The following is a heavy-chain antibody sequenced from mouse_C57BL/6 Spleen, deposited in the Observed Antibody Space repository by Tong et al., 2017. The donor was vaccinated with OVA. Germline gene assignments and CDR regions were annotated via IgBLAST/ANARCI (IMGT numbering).Heavy chain of an antibody. CDR2: IDPETGGT. J-gene: IGHJ2*01. Sequence: VQLQESGAELVRPGASVTLSCKASGYTFTDYEMHWVKQTPVHGLEWIGAIDPETGGTAYNQKFKGKAILTADKSSSTAYMELRSLTSEDSAVYYCARGSSYDYFDYWGQGTTLTVSS. CDR3: ARGSSYDYFDY. CDR1: GYTFTDYE. V-gene: IGHV1-15*01. D-gene: IGHD1-1*01.